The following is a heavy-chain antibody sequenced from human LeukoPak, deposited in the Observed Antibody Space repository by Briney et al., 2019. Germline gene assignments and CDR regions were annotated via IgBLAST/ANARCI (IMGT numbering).Heavy chain of an antibody. V-gene: IGHV4-61*02. Sequence: SETLSLTCTVSGGSISSGSYYWSWIRHPAGKGLEWIGRTYTGGSTNYNPSLKSRVTISVDTSKNQFSLKLSSVTAADTAVYYCARERVVVSEYYYYYMDVWGKGTTVTVSS. CDR1: GGSISSGSYY. J-gene: IGHJ6*03. D-gene: IGHD2-15*01. CDR3: ARERVVVSEYYYYYMDV. CDR2: TYTGGST.